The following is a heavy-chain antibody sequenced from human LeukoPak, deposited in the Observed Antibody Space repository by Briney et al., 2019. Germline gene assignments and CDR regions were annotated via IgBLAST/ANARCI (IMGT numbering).Heavy chain of an antibody. CDR2: INHSGST. CDR1: GGSFSGYY. D-gene: IGHD5-24*01. CDR3: VGEMATTSNFDY. V-gene: IGHV4-34*01. J-gene: IGHJ4*02. Sequence: SETLSLTCAVYGGSFSGYYWSWIRQPPGKGLEWSGEINHSGSTNYNPSLKSRVTISVDKSKNQFSLKLSSVTAADTAVYYCVGEMATTSNFDYWGQGTLVTVSS.